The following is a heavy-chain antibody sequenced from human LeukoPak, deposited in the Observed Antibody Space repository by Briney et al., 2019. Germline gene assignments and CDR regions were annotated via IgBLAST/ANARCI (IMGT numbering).Heavy chain of an antibody. D-gene: IGHD2-21*02. CDR3: AREGGLAYCGGDCSRSPDY. CDR1: GYTFTSYG. CDR2: ISAYNGNT. V-gene: IGHV1-18*01. Sequence: GASVKVSCKASGYTFTSYGISWVRQAPGQGLEWMGWISAYNGNTNYAQKLQGRVTMTTDTSTSTAYMELRSLRSDDTAVYYCAREGGLAYCGGDCSRSPDYRGQGTLVTVSS. J-gene: IGHJ4*02.